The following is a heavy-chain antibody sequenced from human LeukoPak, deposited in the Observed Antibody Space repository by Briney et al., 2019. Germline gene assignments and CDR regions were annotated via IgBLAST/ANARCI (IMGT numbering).Heavy chain of an antibody. D-gene: IGHD6-6*01. CDR3: ARGEYSSSRSFDY. Sequence: GSLRLSCAASGFTFSNAWMSWVRQAPGKGLEWIGEIHHSGTTDYNPSLKSRVTISVDKSKNQFSLKLSSVTAADTAVYYCARGEYSSSRSFDYWGQGTLVTVSS. CDR1: GFTFSNAW. V-gene: IGHV4-4*02. CDR2: IHHSGTT. J-gene: IGHJ4*02.